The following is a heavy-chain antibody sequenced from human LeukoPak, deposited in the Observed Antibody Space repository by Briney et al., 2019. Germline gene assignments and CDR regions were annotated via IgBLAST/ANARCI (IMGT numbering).Heavy chain of an antibody. CDR1: GYTFTGYY. D-gene: IGHD3-22*01. J-gene: IGHJ5*02. CDR2: INPNSGGT. V-gene: IGHV1-2*02. CDR3: ARRQGDYYDSRGENWFDP. Sequence: GASVKVSCKASGYTFTGYYMHWVRQAPGQGLEWMGWINPNSGGTNYAQKFQGRVTMTRDTSISTAYMELRSLRSDDTAVYYCARRQGDYYDSRGENWFDPWGQGTLVTVSS.